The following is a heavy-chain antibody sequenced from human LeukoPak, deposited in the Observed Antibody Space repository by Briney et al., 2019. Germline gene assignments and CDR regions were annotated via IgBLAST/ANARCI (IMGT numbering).Heavy chain of an antibody. Sequence: SETLSLTCTVSGGSISSSSYYWGWIRQPPGKGLEWIGSIYYSGSTYYNPSLKSRVTISVDTSKNQFSLKLSSVTAADTAVYYCARGVYSSSWYIDWGQGTLVTVSS. J-gene: IGHJ4*02. V-gene: IGHV4-39*01. CDR2: IYYSGST. CDR1: GGSISSSSYY. CDR3: ARGVYSSSWYID. D-gene: IGHD6-13*01.